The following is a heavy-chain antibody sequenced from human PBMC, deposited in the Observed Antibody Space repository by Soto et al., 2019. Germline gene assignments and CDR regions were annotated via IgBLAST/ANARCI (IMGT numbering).Heavy chain of an antibody. D-gene: IGHD5-12*01. CDR2: IYYSGST. J-gene: IGHJ4*02. CDR3: ARLYSGYDYLGSISDY. Sequence: ASETLSLTCTVSGGSVSSGSYYWSWIRQPPGKGLEWIGYIYYSGSTNYNPSLKSRVTISVDTSKNQFSLKLSSVTAADTAVYYCARLYSGYDYLGSISDYWGQGTLVTVSS. V-gene: IGHV4-61*01. CDR1: GGSVSSGSYY.